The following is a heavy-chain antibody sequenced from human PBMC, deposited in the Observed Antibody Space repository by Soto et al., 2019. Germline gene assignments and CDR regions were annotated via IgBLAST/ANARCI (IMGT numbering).Heavy chain of an antibody. CDR1: GGSIRTGGYS. CDR3: AREDDGDYGGYVDY. J-gene: IGHJ4*02. Sequence: QLQLQESGSGLVKPSQTLSLTCTVSGGSIRTGGYSWSWIRQPPGKGLEWIGNTYYSGNPYYNPSGRGRVAISVDGSRNQCALKVSSVTAADTAVYYCAREDDGDYGGYVDYWGQGSLVTVSS. CDR2: TYYSGNP. V-gene: IGHV4-30-2*01. D-gene: IGHD4-17*01.